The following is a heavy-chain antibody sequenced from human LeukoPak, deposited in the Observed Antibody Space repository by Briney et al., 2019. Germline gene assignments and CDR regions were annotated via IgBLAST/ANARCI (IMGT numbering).Heavy chain of an antibody. CDR2: VTKDGGER. CDR3: ARGGDYYDSSDY. J-gene: IGHJ4*02. D-gene: IGHD3-22*01. Sequence: GGSLRLSCAGSGYTFSDCWMHWVRQAPGKGLEWVASVTKDGGERYYVDSAKGRFTISRDNSKNSLYLQMNSLRAEDTAVYYCARGGDYYDSSDYWGQGTLVTVSS. V-gene: IGHV3-7*01. CDR1: GYTFSDCW.